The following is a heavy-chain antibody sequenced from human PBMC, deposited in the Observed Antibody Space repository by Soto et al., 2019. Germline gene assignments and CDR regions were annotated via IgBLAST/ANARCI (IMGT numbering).Heavy chain of an antibody. CDR3: ARGVLAAVTNTFDY. CDR1: GFTFSDYY. J-gene: IGHJ4*02. V-gene: IGHV3-11*01. Sequence: GGSLRLSCAASGFTFSDYYMSWIRQAPGKGLEWVSYISSSGSTIYYADSVKGRFTMSRDNAKNSLFLQMNSLRADDTAVYYCARGVLAAVTNTFDYWGQGTLVTVSS. D-gene: IGHD2-8*02. CDR2: ISSSGSTI.